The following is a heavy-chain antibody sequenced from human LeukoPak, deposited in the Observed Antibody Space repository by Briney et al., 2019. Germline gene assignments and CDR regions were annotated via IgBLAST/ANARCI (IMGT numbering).Heavy chain of an antibody. V-gene: IGHV3-30*02. CDR3: AREGTAPPWYYYMDV. J-gene: IGHJ6*03. D-gene: IGHD6-6*01. CDR1: GFTFSRFG. CDR2: ILYDGTKK. Sequence: PGGSLRLSCAASGFTFSRFGMHWVRQAPGQGLEWVAFILYDGTKKYYADSVKGRFTISRDNSRNTLSLQMNSLRAEDTAVYYCAREGTAPPWYYYMDVWGKGTTVTISS.